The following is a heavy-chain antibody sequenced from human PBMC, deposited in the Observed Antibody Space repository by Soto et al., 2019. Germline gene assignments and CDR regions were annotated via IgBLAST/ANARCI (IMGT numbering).Heavy chain of an antibody. J-gene: IGHJ4*02. Sequence: QVQLQEWGAGLLKPSETLSLTCAVYGGSFSGYNWSWIRQPPGKGLEWIGEINHSGSTNYNPSLKSRVTISVDTSKNQFSQKLSSVTAADTAVYYCARGRADYVLGSYRPYDYWCQGTLLTVSS. CDR1: GGSFSGYN. D-gene: IGHD3-16*02. CDR2: INHSGST. V-gene: IGHV4-34*01. CDR3: ARGRADYVLGSYRPYDY.